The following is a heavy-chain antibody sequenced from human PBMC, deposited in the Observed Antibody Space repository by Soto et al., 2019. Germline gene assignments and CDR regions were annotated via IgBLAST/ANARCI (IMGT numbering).Heavy chain of an antibody. Sequence: QVQLQESGPGLVRPSETLSITCTVSGDSFSSYYWTWIRQSPGKGLEWIGYIYYSGSTDYNPSLRGRLAISIDTSKNQFSLRLNSVTAADTAVYYCAGIDCRGTTCYYLDYYDMDVWGKGTTVTVSS. CDR1: GDSFSSYY. CDR3: AGIDCRGTTCYYLDYYDMDV. V-gene: IGHV4-59*08. CDR2: IYYSGST. J-gene: IGHJ6*03. D-gene: IGHD2-2*01.